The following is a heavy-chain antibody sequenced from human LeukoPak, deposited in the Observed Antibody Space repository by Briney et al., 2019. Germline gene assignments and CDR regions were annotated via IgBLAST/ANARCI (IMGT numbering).Heavy chain of an antibody. D-gene: IGHD2-2*01. CDR2: INHSGST. J-gene: IGHJ5*02. CDR3: AGKAYCSSTSCKNWFDP. CDR1: GGSFSGYY. Sequence: SETLSLTCAVYGGSFSGYYWSWIRQPPGKGLEWIGEINHSGSTNYNPSLKSRVTISVDTSKNQFSLKLSSVTAADTAVYYCAGKAYCSSTSCKNWFDPWGQGTLVTVSS. V-gene: IGHV4-34*01.